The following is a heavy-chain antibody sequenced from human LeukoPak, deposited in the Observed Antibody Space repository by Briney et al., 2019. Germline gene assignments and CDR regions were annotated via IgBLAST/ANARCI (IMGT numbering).Heavy chain of an antibody. D-gene: IGHD1-14*01. J-gene: IGHJ4*02. CDR3: ASGTPEGKDY. V-gene: IGHV4-38-2*01. CDR1: HYSISSGYY. Sequence: SETLSLTCAVSHYSISSGYYWGWIRQAPGKGLEWIGSIYHTGYTYYNPSLKSRVTISLDTSKNQFSLKLSSVTAADTAVYYCASGTPEGKDYWGQGTLVTVSS. CDR2: IYHTGYT.